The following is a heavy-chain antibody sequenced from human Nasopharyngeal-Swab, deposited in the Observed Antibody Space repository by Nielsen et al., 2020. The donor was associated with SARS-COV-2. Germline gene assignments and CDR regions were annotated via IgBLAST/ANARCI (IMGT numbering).Heavy chain of an antibody. CDR1: GGSFSGYY. J-gene: IGHJ6*03. CDR2: IYYSGST. Sequence: SQTLSLTCAVYGGSFSGYYWSWIRQPPGKGLEWIGYIYYSGSTNYNPSLKSRVTISVDTSKNQFSLKLSSVTAADTAVYYCARVKREWLGIYYYYMDVWGKGTTVTVSS. CDR3: ARVKREWLGIYYYYMDV. V-gene: IGHV4-59*12. D-gene: IGHD6-19*01.